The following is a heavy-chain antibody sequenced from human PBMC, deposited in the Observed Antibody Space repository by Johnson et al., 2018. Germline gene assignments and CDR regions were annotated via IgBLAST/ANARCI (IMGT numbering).Heavy chain of an antibody. CDR2: ISYDGSNK. D-gene: IGHD6-19*01. J-gene: IGHJ6*02. Sequence: QVQLVQSGGGVVQPGRSLRLSCAASGFTFSSYGMHWVRQAPGKGLEWVAVISYDGSNKYYADSMKGRFTISSETSKNTLYLQMNSLRAEDTAVYYCAQHPRAVPGTRFIRYYGMDVWGQGTTVTVSS. CDR1: GFTFSSYG. CDR3: AQHPRAVPGTRFIRYYGMDV. V-gene: IGHV3-30*18.